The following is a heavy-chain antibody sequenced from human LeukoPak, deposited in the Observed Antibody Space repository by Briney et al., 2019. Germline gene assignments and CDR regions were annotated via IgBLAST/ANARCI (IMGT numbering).Heavy chain of an antibody. D-gene: IGHD1-26*01. CDR2: ISSSGSAI. CDR1: GFTFSSYE. J-gene: IGHJ4*02. Sequence: GGSLRLSCAASGFTFSSYEMNWVRQAPGKGLEWVSYISSSGSAIYYADSVKGRFTISRDNAKNSLYLQMNSLRAEDTAVYYCARGSWDVNFDYWGQGTLVTVSS. CDR3: ARGSWDVNFDY. V-gene: IGHV3-48*03.